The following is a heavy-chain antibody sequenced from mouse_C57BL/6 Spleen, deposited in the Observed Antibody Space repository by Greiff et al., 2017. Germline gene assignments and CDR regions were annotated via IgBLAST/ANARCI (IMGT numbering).Heavy chain of an antibody. V-gene: IGHV1-80*01. J-gene: IGHJ2*01. D-gene: IGHD2-4*01. Sequence: VQLQQSGAELVKPGASVKISCKASGYAFSSYWMNWVKQRPGQGLEWIGQIYPGDGDTNYNGKFKGKATLTADKSSSTAYMQLSSLTSEDSAVYFCARGDDSNGYFDYWGQGTTLTVSS. CDR3: ARGDDSNGYFDY. CDR1: GYAFSSYW. CDR2: IYPGDGDT.